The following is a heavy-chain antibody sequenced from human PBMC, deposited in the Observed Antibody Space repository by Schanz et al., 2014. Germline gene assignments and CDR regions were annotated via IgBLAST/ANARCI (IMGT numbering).Heavy chain of an antibody. D-gene: IGHD4-17*01. J-gene: IGHJ3*01. CDR2: IKSKVDGGTT. CDR3: STDLTAVDYDAIGL. Sequence: EVRLVESGGGMVQPGGSLRLSCVPSGFTFSTYWMSWVRQAPGKGLEWVGRIKSKVDGGTTDNAAPVQGRFTISRDDSKNTLQLQMNSLKTEDTAVYYCSTDLTAVDYDAIGLWGQGTMVTVSS. V-gene: IGHV3-15*01. CDR1: GFTFSTYW.